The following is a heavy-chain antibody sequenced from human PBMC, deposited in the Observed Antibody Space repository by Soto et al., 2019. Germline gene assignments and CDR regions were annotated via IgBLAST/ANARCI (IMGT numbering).Heavy chain of an antibody. CDR3: ARSSGGNFGIIIEGTNWFDP. V-gene: IGHV1-46*01. Sequence: ASVKVSCKAPRDTFTSYYINWVRQAPGQGLEWMGVINPHGGSTAYARKFKGRVTLTRDTSASTVYMEVSSLTSEDTAMYYCARSSGGNFGIIIEGTNWFDPWGQGTLVTVSS. D-gene: IGHD1-26*01. CDR2: INPHGGST. J-gene: IGHJ5*02. CDR1: RDTFTSYY.